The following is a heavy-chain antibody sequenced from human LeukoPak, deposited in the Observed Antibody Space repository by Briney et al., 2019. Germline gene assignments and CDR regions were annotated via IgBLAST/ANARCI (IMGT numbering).Heavy chain of an antibody. CDR3: ARRTFGGVIAY. D-gene: IGHD3-16*02. CDR1: GGSISSSHW. J-gene: IGHJ4*02. V-gene: IGHV4-4*02. Sequence: PSGTLSLTCAVSGGSISSSHWWSWVRQPPGKWLEWIGEIYHIGSTNYNPSLKSRVTILVDKSKNQFSLKLSSVTAADTAVYYCARRTFGGVIAYWGQGTLVTVSS. CDR2: IYHIGST.